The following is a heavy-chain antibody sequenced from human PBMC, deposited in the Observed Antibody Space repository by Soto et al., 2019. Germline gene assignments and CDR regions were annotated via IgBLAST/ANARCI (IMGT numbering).Heavy chain of an antibody. Sequence: QVHLQESGPGLVKPSETLSLICTVSGGSITSYYWSWVRQPVGKGLEWVGRIYSDGTTNYSPSLNSRVTMSLDTSKNQFSRWLSSVTAADTAIYYCSRVDCSNTNCRTRGMDVWGQGTTVTVSS. CDR2: IYSDGTT. V-gene: IGHV4-4*07. D-gene: IGHD2-2*01. CDR1: GGSITSYY. CDR3: SRVDCSNTNCRTRGMDV. J-gene: IGHJ6*02.